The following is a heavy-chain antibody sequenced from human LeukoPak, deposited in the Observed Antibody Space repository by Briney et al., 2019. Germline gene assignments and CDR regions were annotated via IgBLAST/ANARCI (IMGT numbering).Heavy chain of an antibody. Sequence: SETLSLTCTVSGGSISSYYWSWIRQPAGEGLEWIGRIHSSGSTSYNPYNPSLKSRVAMSVDTSENQFSLRLSSVTAADTAVYYCTRADRAPGCFDPWGQGILVTVSS. V-gene: IGHV4-4*07. J-gene: IGHJ5*02. CDR1: GGSISSYY. CDR2: IHSSGST. D-gene: IGHD3-10*01. CDR3: TRADRAPGCFDP.